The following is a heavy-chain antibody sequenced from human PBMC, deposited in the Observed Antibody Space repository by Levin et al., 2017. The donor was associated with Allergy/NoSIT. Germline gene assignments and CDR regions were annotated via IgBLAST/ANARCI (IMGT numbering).Heavy chain of an antibody. CDR1: GGTFSSYA. CDR2: IIPIFGTA. J-gene: IGHJ6*02. V-gene: IGHV1-69*13. D-gene: IGHD4-11*01. CDR3: AIGVQGNYVGYYYYGMDV. Sequence: SVKVSCKASGGTFSSYAISWVRQAPGQGLEWMGGIIPIFGTANYAQKFQGRVTITADESTSTAYMELSSLRSEDTAVYYCAIGVQGNYVGYYYYGMDVWGQGTTVTVSS.